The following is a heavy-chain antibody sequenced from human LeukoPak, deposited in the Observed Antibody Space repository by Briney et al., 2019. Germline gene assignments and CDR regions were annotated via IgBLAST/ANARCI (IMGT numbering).Heavy chain of an antibody. CDR2: ISGSGGST. J-gene: IGHJ4*02. V-gene: IGHV3-23*01. Sequence: GGSLRLSCAASGFTFSSYAMSWVRQAPGKGLEWVSAISGSGGSTYYADSVKGRFTISRDNPKNTLYLQMNSLRAEDTAVYYCAKGPLTFTVVPAAIDYWGQGTLVTVSS. CDR3: AKGPLTFTVVPAAIDY. D-gene: IGHD2-2*01. CDR1: GFTFSSYA.